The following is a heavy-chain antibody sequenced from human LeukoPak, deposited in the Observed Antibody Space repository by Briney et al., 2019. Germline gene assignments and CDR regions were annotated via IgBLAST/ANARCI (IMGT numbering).Heavy chain of an antibody. CDR1: GFTFSDYY. Sequence: GGSLRLSCAASGFTFSDYYMSWIRLAPGKGLEWVSYISSSSSYTNFADSVRGRFTISRDNAKNSLYLQVSSLRAEDTAVYYCARGQTDYAFAFDIWGQGTMVTVSS. CDR2: ISSSSSYT. CDR3: ARGQTDYAFAFDI. D-gene: IGHD3-16*01. V-gene: IGHV3-11*05. J-gene: IGHJ3*02.